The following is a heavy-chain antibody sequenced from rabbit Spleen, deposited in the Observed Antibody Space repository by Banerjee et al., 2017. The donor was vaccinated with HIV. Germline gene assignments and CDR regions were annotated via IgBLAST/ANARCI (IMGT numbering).Heavy chain of an antibody. V-gene: IGHV1S40*01. CDR2: IYTSSGST. CDR1: GFSFSSSYY. Sequence: QSLEESGGDLVKPGASLTLTCTASGFSFSSSYYMCWVRQAPGKGLEWIACIYTSSGSTWYASWVNGRFTISKTSSTTVTLRMTSLTAADTATYFCARDDDGTVGYVYTIWGPGTLVTVS. D-gene: IGHD6-1*01. J-gene: IGHJ2*01. CDR3: ARDDDGTVGYVYTI.